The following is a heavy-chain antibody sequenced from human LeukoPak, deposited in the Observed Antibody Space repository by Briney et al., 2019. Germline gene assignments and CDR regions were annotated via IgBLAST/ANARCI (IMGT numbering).Heavy chain of an antibody. J-gene: IGHJ5*02. CDR3: ARGGNDYGGNGWFDP. D-gene: IGHD4-23*01. Sequence: SVKVSCKASGYTFTSYAISWVRQAPGQGLEWMGGIIPIFGTANYAQKFQGRVTITADESTSTAYMELSSLRSEDTAVYYCARGGNDYGGNGWFDPWGQGTLVTVSS. CDR2: IIPIFGTA. CDR1: GYTFTSYA. V-gene: IGHV1-69*13.